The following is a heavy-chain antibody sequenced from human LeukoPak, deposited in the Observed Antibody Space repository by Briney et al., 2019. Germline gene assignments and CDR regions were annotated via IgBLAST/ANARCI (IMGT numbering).Heavy chain of an antibody. CDR2: INHSGST. CDR1: GGSISSYY. Sequence: KTSETLSLTCTVSGGSISSYYWSWIRQPPGKGLEWIGEINHSGSTNYDPSLKSRVSISVDTSTNQFSLKLTSVTAADTAVYYCARDMGSSTWSRDYYYIDVWGKGTTVTVSS. D-gene: IGHD6-13*01. V-gene: IGHV4-34*01. CDR3: ARDMGSSTWSRDYYYIDV. J-gene: IGHJ6*03.